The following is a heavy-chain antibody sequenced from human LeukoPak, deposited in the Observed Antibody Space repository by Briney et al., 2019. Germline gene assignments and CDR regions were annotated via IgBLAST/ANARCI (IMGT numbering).Heavy chain of an antibody. J-gene: IGHJ4*02. CDR2: IYYSGST. V-gene: IGHV4-39*07. CDR3: ARVSSGYSYRYFDY. CDR1: GFIVSHKY. D-gene: IGHD5-18*01. Sequence: PGGSLRLSCAASGFIVSHKYMAWVRQPPGKGLEWIGSIYYSGSTYYNPSLKSRVTISVDTSKNQFSLKLSSVTTADTAVYYCARVSSGYSYRYFDYWGQGTLVTVSS.